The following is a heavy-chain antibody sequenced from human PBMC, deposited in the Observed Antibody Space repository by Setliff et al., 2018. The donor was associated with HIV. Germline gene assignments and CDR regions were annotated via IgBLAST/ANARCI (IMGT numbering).Heavy chain of an antibody. CDR3: ARARYIVIRGDAGMDV. V-gene: IGHV4-61*02. CDR2: IYTSGLT. CDR1: GGSINSGGYY. J-gene: IGHJ6*02. D-gene: IGHD3-10*01. Sequence: SETLSLTCTVSGGSINSGGYYWVWIRQPALKGLEWIGRIYTSGLTNYNPSLKSRVTISVDTSKNQVSLKLSSVTASDTAGYYCARARYIVIRGDAGMDVWGPGTTVTVSS.